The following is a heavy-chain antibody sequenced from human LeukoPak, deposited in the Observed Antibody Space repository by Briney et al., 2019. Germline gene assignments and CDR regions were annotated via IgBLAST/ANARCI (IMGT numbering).Heavy chain of an antibody. D-gene: IGHD2-15*01. Sequence: SETLSLTCAVYGGSFSGYYWSWIRQPPGKGLEWIGEINHSGSTNYNPSLKSRVTISVDTSKNQFSLKLSSVTAADTAVYYCARDPGYCSGGSCNSNPYYFDYWGQGTLVTVSS. CDR1: GGSFSGYY. CDR3: ARDPGYCSGGSCNSNPYYFDY. V-gene: IGHV4-34*01. CDR2: INHSGST. J-gene: IGHJ4*02.